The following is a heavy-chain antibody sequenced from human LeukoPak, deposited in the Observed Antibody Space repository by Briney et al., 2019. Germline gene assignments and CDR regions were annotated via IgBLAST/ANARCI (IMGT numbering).Heavy chain of an antibody. CDR2: INHSGST. V-gene: IGHV4-34*01. D-gene: IGHD3-3*01. J-gene: IGHJ5*02. CDR1: GGSFSGYY. Sequence: SETLSLTCAVYGGSFSGYYWSWIRQPPGEGLEWIGEINHSGSTNYNPSLKSRVTTSVDTSKNQFSLKLSSVTAADTAVYYCARGGQTRFSKHTFDPWGQGTLVTVSS. CDR3: ARGGQTRFSKHTFDP.